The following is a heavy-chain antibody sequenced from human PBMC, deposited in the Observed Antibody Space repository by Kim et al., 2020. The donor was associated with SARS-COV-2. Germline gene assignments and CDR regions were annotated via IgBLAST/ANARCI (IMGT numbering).Heavy chain of an antibody. CDR1: GFTFSTYG. CDR2: VSYDGSYK. J-gene: IGHJ3*02. V-gene: IGHV3-30*18. Sequence: GGSLRLSCAASGFTFSTYGIHWVRQAPGEGLEWVAVVSYDGSYKYYADSMKGRLTISRDNSKNMVYLQMNSLRVEDTALYYCAKTKSPYCSSTNCGDAFDIWGQGTMVTVSS. D-gene: IGHD2-2*01. CDR3: AKTKSPYCSSTNCGDAFDI.